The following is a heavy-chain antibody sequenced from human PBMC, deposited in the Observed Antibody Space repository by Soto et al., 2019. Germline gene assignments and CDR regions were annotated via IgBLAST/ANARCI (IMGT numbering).Heavy chain of an antibody. D-gene: IGHD3-22*01. CDR1: GFTFSDYY. V-gene: IGHV3-11*06. J-gene: IGHJ3*02. CDR2: ISSSSSYT. Sequence: GGSLRLSCAASGFTFSDYYMSWIRQAPGKGLEWVSYISSSSSYTNYADSVKDRFTISRDNAKNSLYLQMNSLRAEDTAVYYCARTYYDSSPGAFDIWGQGTMVTVSS. CDR3: ARTYYDSSPGAFDI.